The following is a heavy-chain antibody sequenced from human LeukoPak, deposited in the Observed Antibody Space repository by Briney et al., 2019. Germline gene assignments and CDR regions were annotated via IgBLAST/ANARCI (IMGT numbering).Heavy chain of an antibody. J-gene: IGHJ4*02. Sequence: GGSLRLSCAASGFTFSSYGMHWVRQAPGKGLEWVAFIRYDGSNKYYADSVKGRFTISRDNSKNTLYLQMNSLRAEDTAVYYCAKGGQYCSSTSCLYFDYWGRGTLVTVSS. CDR2: IRYDGSNK. CDR1: GFTFSSYG. CDR3: AKGGQYCSSTSCLYFDY. V-gene: IGHV3-30*02. D-gene: IGHD2-2*01.